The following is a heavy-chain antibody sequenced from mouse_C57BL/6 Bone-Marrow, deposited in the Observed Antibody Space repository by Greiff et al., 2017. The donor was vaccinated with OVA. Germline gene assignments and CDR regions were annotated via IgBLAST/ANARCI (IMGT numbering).Heavy chain of an antibody. Sequence: EVKLVDSGGGLVQSGRSLRLSCATSGFTFSDFYMEWVRQAPGKGLEWIAASRNKANDYTTEYSASVKGRFIVSRDTSQSILYLQMNALRAEDTAIYYCARAPYYSNYGWYFDVWGTGTTVTVSS. V-gene: IGHV7-1*01. CDR3: ARAPYYSNYGWYFDV. D-gene: IGHD2-5*01. CDR2: SRNKANDYTT. J-gene: IGHJ1*03. CDR1: GFTFSDFY.